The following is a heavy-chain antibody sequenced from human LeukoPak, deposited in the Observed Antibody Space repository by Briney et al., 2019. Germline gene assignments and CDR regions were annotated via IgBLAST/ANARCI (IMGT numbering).Heavy chain of an antibody. Sequence: SETLSLTCTVSGGSISSYYWSWIRQPPGKELEWIGYIYYSGSTNYNPSLKSRVTISVDTSKNQFSLKLSSVTAADTAVYYCARTRLPLYFDYWGQGTLVTVSS. J-gene: IGHJ4*02. V-gene: IGHV4-59*01. CDR1: GGSISSYY. CDR3: ARTRLPLYFDY. CDR2: IYYSGST.